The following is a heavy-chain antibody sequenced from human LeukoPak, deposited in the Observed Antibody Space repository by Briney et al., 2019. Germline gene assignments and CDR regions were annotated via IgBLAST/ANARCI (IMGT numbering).Heavy chain of an antibody. D-gene: IGHD3-22*01. CDR3: ACRSRDISGCPPFGY. V-gene: IGHV3-73*01. Sequence: PGGSLSVSCAASGFTFSDSAMHWVRQASGKGLEWVGRIRSKTNNYATTYGVSVKGRFTISRDDSKNTAYLQMNSLQTEDTAVYYCACRSRDISGCPPFGYWGQGSRVTVSS. CDR1: GFTFSDSA. CDR2: IRSKTNNYAT. J-gene: IGHJ4*02.